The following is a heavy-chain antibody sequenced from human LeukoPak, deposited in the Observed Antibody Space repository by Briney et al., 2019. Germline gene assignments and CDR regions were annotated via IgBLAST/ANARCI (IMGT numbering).Heavy chain of an antibody. CDR3: ARARLADYYDSSGYYYSTPPYFDY. V-gene: IGHV4-61*01. CDR1: GGSISSGSYY. D-gene: IGHD3-22*01. Sequence: SQTLSLTCTVSGGSISSGSYYWSWIRQPPGKGLEWIGYIYYSGSTNYNPSLKSRVTISVDTSKNQFSLKLSSVTAADTAVYYCARARLADYYDSSGYYYSTPPYFDYWGQGTLVTVSS. CDR2: IYYSGST. J-gene: IGHJ4*02.